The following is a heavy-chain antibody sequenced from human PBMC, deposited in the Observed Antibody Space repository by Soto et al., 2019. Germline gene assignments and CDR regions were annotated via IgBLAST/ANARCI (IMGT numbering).Heavy chain of an antibody. CDR3: ARHLDSGTWYDY. Sequence: QVQLQESGPGLVKPSETLSLTCTVSGDSIRSYYWSWIRQPPGKGLEWIGYIYYSGSTNYNPSLTSRVTIAGDTSKNQFSLRLSSVTAADTAVYYCARHLDSGTWYDYWGQGILVTVSS. CDR1: GDSIRSYY. J-gene: IGHJ4*02. D-gene: IGHD3-3*01. V-gene: IGHV4-59*08. CDR2: IYYSGST.